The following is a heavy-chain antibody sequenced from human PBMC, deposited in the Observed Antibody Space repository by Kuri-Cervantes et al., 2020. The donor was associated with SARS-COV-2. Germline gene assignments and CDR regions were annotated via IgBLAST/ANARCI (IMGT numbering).Heavy chain of an antibody. Sequence: LVKVSCKASGFTFTGFHLHWVRQALGQGLEWMGGIIPIFGTANYAQKFQGRVTITADESTSTAYMELSSLRSEATAVYYCARENGGVRGEWGLYYYYYYMDVWGKGTTVTVSS. CDR2: IIPIFGTA. CDR3: ARENGGVRGEWGLYYYYYYMDV. CDR1: GFTFTGFH. D-gene: IGHD3-10*01. V-gene: IGHV1-69*13. J-gene: IGHJ6*03.